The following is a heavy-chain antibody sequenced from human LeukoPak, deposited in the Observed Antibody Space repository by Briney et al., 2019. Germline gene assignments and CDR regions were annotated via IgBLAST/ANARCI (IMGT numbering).Heavy chain of an antibody. J-gene: IGHJ3*02. D-gene: IGHD3-9*01. CDR3: AREWAYFVGKDGAFDI. V-gene: IGHV1-69*04. CDR2: IIAILGIP. Sequence: SVKVSCKASGGTFSTHTINWVRQAPGQGLEWMGGIIAILGIPKHAQKFQGRVTITADKSTSTAYMELSSLRPEDTAVYYCAREWAYFVGKDGAFDIWGQGTMVTVSS. CDR1: GGTFSTHT.